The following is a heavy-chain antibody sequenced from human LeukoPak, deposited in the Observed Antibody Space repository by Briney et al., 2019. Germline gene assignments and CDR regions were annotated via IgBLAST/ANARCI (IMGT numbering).Heavy chain of an antibody. CDR1: GFTFSSYA. CDR2: ISGSSGST. V-gene: IGHV3-23*01. Sequence: GGTLRLSCAASGFTFSSYAMNWVRQAPGKGLEWVSAISGSSGSTYYADSVKGRFTISRDNSKNTLYLQMNSLRAEDTAVYYCARDSIEQLVPGYYYYYMDVWGKGTTVTISS. CDR3: ARDSIEQLVPGYYYYYMDV. J-gene: IGHJ6*03. D-gene: IGHD6-13*01.